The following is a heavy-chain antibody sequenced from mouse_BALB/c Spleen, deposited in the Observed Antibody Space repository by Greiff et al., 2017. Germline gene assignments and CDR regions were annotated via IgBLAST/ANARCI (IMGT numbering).Heavy chain of an antibody. Sequence: EVHLVESGGDLVKPGGSLKLSCAASGFTFSSYGMSWVRQTPDKRLEWVATISSGGSYTYYPDSVKGRFTISRDNAKNTLYLQMSSLKSEDTAMYYCARRSRADAMDYWGQGTSVTVSA. J-gene: IGHJ4*01. CDR1: GFTFSSYG. D-gene: IGHD3-1*01. V-gene: IGHV5-6*01. CDR3: ARRSRADAMDY. CDR2: ISSGGSYT.